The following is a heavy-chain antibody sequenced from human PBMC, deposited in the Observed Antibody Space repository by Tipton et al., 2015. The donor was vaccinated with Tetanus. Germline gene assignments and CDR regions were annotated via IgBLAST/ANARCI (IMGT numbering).Heavy chain of an antibody. D-gene: IGHD1-14*01. CDR2: IYTSGST. Sequence: LRLSCAVSGGSISSDYWSWIRQPAGKGLEWIGRIYTSGSTDYNPSLKGRVTMSVDTSKNQFSLKLSSVTAADTAIYYCARDGQPGYYYGMDVWGQGTTVTVSS. J-gene: IGHJ6*02. V-gene: IGHV4-4*07. CDR1: GGSISSDY. CDR3: ARDGQPGYYYGMDV.